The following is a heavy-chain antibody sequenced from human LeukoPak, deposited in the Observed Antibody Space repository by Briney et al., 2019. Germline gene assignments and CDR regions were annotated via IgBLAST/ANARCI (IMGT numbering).Heavy chain of an antibody. CDR3: ARERGEMSYLYYYYYYMDV. D-gene: IGHD3-10*01. CDR2: INHSGST. Sequence: SETLSLTCAVYGGSFSGYYWSWIRQPPGKGLEWIGEINHSGSTNYNPSLKSRVTISVDTSKNQFSLKLSSVTAADTAVYYCARERGEMSYLYYYYYYMDVWGKGTTVTVSS. CDR1: GGSFSGYY. V-gene: IGHV4-34*01. J-gene: IGHJ6*03.